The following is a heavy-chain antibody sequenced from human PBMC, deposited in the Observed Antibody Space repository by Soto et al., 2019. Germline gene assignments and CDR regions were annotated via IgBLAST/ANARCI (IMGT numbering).Heavy chain of an antibody. CDR2: INAGNGDS. CDR1: EYTFSSYT. Sequence: ASVKVSCKASEYTFSSYTLHWVRQAPGQRLEWMGWINAGNGDSKYSQKFQGRVSISRYTSASTSSMELSSLTSEDTAVYYCARELQGLDYFDYWGQGTLVVDSS. V-gene: IGHV1-3*01. D-gene: IGHD4-4*01. CDR3: ARELQGLDYFDY. J-gene: IGHJ4*02.